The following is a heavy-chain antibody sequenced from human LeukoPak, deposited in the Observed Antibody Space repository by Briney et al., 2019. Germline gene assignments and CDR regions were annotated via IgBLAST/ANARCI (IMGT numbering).Heavy chain of an antibody. V-gene: IGHV3-48*04. CDR1: GFTFSSYS. Sequence: GGSLRLSCAASGFTFSSYSMNWVRQAPGKGLEWVSYISSSSSPIYYADSVKDRFTISRDNAKNSLYLQMNSLRAEDTAVYYCARDNSGWYSVYFDYWGQGTLVTVSS. CDR3: ARDNSGWYSVYFDY. CDR2: ISSSSSPI. J-gene: IGHJ4*02. D-gene: IGHD6-19*01.